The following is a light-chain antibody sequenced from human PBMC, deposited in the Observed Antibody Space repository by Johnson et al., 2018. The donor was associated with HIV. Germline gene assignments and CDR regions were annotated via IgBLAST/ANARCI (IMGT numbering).Light chain of an antibody. CDR1: SSNIGNNY. V-gene: IGLV1-51*01. CDR3: GTWDSSLSAGGV. Sequence: HSVLTQPPSVYAAPGQKVTISCSGSSSNIGNNYVSWYQQLPGTAPKLLIYDNNKRPSGIPDRFSGSKSGTSATLGITGLQTGDEADYYCGTWDSSLSAGGVFGTGTKFTVL. CDR2: DNN. J-gene: IGLJ1*01.